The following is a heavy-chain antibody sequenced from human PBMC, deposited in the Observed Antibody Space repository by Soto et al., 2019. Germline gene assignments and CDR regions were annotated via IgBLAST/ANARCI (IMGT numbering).Heavy chain of an antibody. D-gene: IGHD6-19*01. CDR3: ARDGSSGWYYEGGAFDI. V-gene: IGHV1-18*01. Sequence: ASVKVSCKASGYTFTSYGVSWVRQAPGQGLEWMGWISAYNGNTNYAQKLQGRVTMTTDTSTSTAYMELRSLRSDDTAVYYCARDGSSGWYYEGGAFDIWAQGTMVTVSS. J-gene: IGHJ3*02. CDR2: ISAYNGNT. CDR1: GYTFTSYG.